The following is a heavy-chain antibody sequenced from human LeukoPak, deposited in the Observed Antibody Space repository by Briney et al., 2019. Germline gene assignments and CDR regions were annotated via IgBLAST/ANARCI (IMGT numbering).Heavy chain of an antibody. D-gene: IGHD1-26*01. V-gene: IGHV1-69*01. CDR3: AREGVGAKGRAY. CDR1: GGTFSSYA. J-gene: IGHJ4*02. CDR2: IIPIFGTA. Sequence: SVKVSCKASGGTFSSYAISWVRLAPGQGLEWMGGIIPIFGTANYAQKFQGRVTITADESTSTAYMELSSLRSEDTAVYYCAREGVGAKGRAYWGQGTLVTVSS.